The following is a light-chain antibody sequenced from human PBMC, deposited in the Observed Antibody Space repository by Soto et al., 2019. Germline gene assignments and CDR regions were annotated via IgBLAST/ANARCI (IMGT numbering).Light chain of an antibody. CDR3: QQYNSWLWT. CDR2: GAS. J-gene: IGKJ1*01. V-gene: IGKV3-15*01. Sequence: EIVMTQSPATLSVSPGEGATLSCRASQSVSSKLAWYQQKPGQAPRLLIYGASTRATGIPARFSGSGSGTEFTLIISSLQSEDSAVYCCQQYNSWLWTFGQGTKVDIK. CDR1: QSVSSK.